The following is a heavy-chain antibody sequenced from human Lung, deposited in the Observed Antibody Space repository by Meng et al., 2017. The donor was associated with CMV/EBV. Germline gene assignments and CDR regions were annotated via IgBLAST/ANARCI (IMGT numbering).Heavy chain of an antibody. CDR1: GFTFSSHW. CDR2: IKQDGSEK. J-gene: IGHJ3*02. CDR3: ARDTGYDDAFDI. D-gene: IGHD5-12*01. V-gene: IGHV3-7*01. Sequence: GGSLRLXCAASGFTFSSHWMSWVRQAPGKGLEWVANIKQDGSEKYYVDSVKDRFTISRDNAKNSLYLQMNSLRAEDTAVYYCARDTGYDDAFDIWGQGTMVTVSS.